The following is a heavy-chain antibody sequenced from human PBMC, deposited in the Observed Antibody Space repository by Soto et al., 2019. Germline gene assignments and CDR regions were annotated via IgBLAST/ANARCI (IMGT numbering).Heavy chain of an antibody. D-gene: IGHD6-19*01. CDR2: IYWNDDK. J-gene: IGHJ4*02. CDR3: AHRPSGWYLFDY. CDR1: GFSLSTSGLG. Sequence: QITLKESGPTLVRPTQTLTLTCTLSGFSLSTSGLGVGWIRQPPGKALEWLALIYWNDDKRYSPSLKARLTITKDTSKNQVVLTMTNMDPVDTATYYCAHRPSGWYLFDYWGQGTLVTVSS. V-gene: IGHV2-5*01.